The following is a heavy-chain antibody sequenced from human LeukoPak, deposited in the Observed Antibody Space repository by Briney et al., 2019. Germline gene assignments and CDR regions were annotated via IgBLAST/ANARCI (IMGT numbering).Heavy chain of an antibody. CDR2: TKEDGSER. J-gene: IGHJ4*02. Sequence: PGGSLRLSCAASGFTFSSYWMSWARQAPGKGLEWVATTKEDGSERYYVDSVKGRFTIPRDNAKNSVYLQMNSLRAEDTAVYYCVRDRSRGYYWGQGTLVTVSS. V-gene: IGHV3-7*01. CDR3: VRDRSRGYY. CDR1: GFTFSSYW. D-gene: IGHD3-22*01.